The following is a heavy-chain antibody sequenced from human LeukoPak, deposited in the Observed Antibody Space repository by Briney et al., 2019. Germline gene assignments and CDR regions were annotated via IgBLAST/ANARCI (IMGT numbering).Heavy chain of an antibody. Sequence: SETLSLTCTVSGGSIGTYSWDWIRQPPGKGLEWIGYIYYSGTTNYNPSLKSRVTISVDTSKNQFSLKLSSVTAADTAVYYCARHVAAAGPKWFDPWGQGTLVTVSS. CDR2: IYYSGTT. V-gene: IGHV4-59*08. CDR3: ARHVAAAGPKWFDP. CDR1: GGSIGTYS. J-gene: IGHJ5*02. D-gene: IGHD6-13*01.